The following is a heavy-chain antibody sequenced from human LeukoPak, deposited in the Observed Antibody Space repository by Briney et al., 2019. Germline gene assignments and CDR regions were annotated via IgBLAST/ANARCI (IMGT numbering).Heavy chain of an antibody. CDR1: GFTVSANY. CDR2: MYSNGDT. D-gene: IGHD3-22*01. V-gene: IGHV3-66*01. J-gene: IGHJ4*02. CDR3: ARDRGGYYYYPLDY. Sequence: PGGSLRLSCVASGFTVSANYTTWVRQAPGKGLEWVSLMYSNGDTYYAESVKGRFTLSRDNPKNTLYLQMNSLRVEDTAIYYCARDRGGYYYYPLDYWGQGILVTVSS.